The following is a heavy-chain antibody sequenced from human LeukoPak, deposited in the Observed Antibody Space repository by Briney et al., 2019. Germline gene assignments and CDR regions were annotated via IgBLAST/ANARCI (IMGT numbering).Heavy chain of an antibody. CDR1: GGSFSGYY. CDR2: INHSGST. D-gene: IGHD3-10*01. J-gene: IGHJ4*02. CDR3: ARGHRGGPQDFDY. V-gene: IGHV4-34*01. Sequence: SETLSLTCAVYGGSFSGYYWSWIRQPPGKGLEWIGEINHSGSTNYNPSLKSRVTISVDTSKNQFSLKLSSVTAAGTAVYYCARGHRGGPQDFDYWGQGTLVTVSS.